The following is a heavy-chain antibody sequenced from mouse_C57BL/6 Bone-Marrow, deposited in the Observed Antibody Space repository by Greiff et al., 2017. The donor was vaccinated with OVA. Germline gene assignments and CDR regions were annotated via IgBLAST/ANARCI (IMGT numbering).Heavy chain of an antibody. CDR2: IWSGGST. CDR3: ARTIYDGYYVNFDV. J-gene: IGHJ1*03. V-gene: IGHV2-2*01. D-gene: IGHD2-3*01. Sequence: VMLVESGPGLVQPSQSLSITCTVSGFSLTSYGVHWVRQSPGKGLEWLGVIWSGGSTDYNAAFISRLSISKDNSKSQVFFKMNSLQADDTAIYYCARTIYDGYYVNFDVWGTGTTVTVSS. CDR1: GFSLTSYG.